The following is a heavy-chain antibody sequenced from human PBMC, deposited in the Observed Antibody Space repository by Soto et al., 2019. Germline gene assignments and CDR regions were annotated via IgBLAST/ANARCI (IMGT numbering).Heavy chain of an antibody. D-gene: IGHD2-15*01. CDR2: ISSDESNK. J-gene: IGHJ6*02. CDR1: GFIFSNYA. CDR3: ARVPGYCGGSSCYGDYYYGMDV. Sequence: QVQLVESGGGVVQPGRSPRLSCGASGFIFSNYAMYWVRQAPGKGLEWVAVISSDESNKYYADSVKGRFTISRDNSKNTLYLQLNSLRAEDTAMYYCARVPGYCGGSSCYGDYYYGMDVWCQGTTVTGSS. V-gene: IGHV3-30-3*01.